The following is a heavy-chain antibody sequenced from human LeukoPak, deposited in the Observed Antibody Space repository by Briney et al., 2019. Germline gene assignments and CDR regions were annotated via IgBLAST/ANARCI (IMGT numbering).Heavy chain of an antibody. J-gene: IGHJ4*02. D-gene: IGHD2-8*01. CDR3: ARREAVTKRYYFDY. Sequence: PSGTLSLTCSVSGGSVSSGISYWSWIRQPPGEGLEWIAYISDRGGSDHNPSLRGRVTISLDTSKNQFSLRLTSVTAADTAVYYCARREAVTKRYYFDYWGQGTLVTV. V-gene: IGHV4-61*01. CDR1: GGSVSSGISY. CDR2: ISDRGGS.